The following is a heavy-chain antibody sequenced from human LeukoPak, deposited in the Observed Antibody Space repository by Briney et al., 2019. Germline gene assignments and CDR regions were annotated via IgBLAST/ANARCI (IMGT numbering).Heavy chain of an antibody. V-gene: IGHV1-2*02. CDR1: GYTFTGYY. CDR2: INPNSGGT. CDR3: ARGSRGDSSGYYYGY. D-gene: IGHD3-22*01. J-gene: IGHJ4*02. Sequence: ASVKVSCKASGYTFTGYYMHWVRQAPGQGLEWMGWINPNSGGTNYAQKFQGRVTMTRDTSISTAYMELSRLRSEDTAVYYCARGSRGDSSGYYYGYWGQGTLVTVSS.